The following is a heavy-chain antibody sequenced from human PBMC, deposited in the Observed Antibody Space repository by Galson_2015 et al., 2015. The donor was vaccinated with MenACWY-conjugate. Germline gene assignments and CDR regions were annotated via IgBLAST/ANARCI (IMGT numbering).Heavy chain of an antibody. J-gene: IGHJ5*02. Sequence: SLRLSCAASGFTFSDYAMSWVRQAPGKGLKWVSCISGNGGSPYYADSVKGRFTISRDSSKNTLYLQLNSLRAEDTAVYYCATDRIMGSTHWFGPWGPGTLVTVSS. D-gene: IGHD1-26*01. CDR1: GFTFSDYA. CDR3: ATDRIMGSTHWFGP. V-gene: IGHV3-23*01. CDR2: ISGNGGSP.